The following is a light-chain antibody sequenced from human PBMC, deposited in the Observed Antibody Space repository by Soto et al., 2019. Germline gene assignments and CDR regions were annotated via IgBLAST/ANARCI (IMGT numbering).Light chain of an antibody. CDR1: RSNIGNNA. Sequence: QSVLTQPPSASGTPGQRVTISCSGSRSNIGNNAVTWYQQFPGTAPKLLIYNNNQRPSGVPDRFSGSKSGTSASLAISGLQSEDEDEYYCATWDDSLNARGVFGGGTKVTVL. CDR2: NNN. CDR3: ATWDDSLNARGV. V-gene: IGLV1-44*01. J-gene: IGLJ3*02.